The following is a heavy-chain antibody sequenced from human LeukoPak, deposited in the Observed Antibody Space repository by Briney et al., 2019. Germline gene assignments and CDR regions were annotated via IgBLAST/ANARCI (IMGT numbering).Heavy chain of an antibody. CDR3: VTPGPTVTGGFEY. D-gene: IGHD4-17*01. J-gene: IGHJ4*02. V-gene: IGHV3-53*01. CDR2: IYSGGST. CDR1: GYIVSGKY. Sequence: GGSLRLSCAVSGYIVSGKYMGWVRQAPGKGLEYVSVIYSGGSTYYIDSVKGRSTISRDNSKNTLYFQMNSLRVEDTAVYYCVTPGPTVTGGFEYWGQGTLVTVSS.